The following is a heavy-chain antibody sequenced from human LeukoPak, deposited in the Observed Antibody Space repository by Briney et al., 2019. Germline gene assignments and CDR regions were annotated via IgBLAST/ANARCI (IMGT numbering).Heavy chain of an antibody. D-gene: IGHD3-22*01. CDR3: AREGTYYYDSSGYVFDY. CDR2: ISSSSSTI. Sequence: GGSLRLSCAASGFTFSSYSMNWVRQAPGKGLEWVSYISSSSSTIYYADSVKGRFTISRDNAKNSLYLQMNSLRAEDTAVYYCAREGTYYYDSSGYVFDYWGQGTLVTVSS. J-gene: IGHJ4*02. CDR1: GFTFSSYS. V-gene: IGHV3-48*01.